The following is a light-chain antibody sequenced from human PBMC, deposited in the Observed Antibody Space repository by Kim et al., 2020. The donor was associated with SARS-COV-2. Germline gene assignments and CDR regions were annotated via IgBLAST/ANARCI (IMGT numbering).Light chain of an antibody. CDR1: QSITSNH. CDR3: QQYHTSRT. J-gene: IGKJ1*01. V-gene: IGKV3-20*01. Sequence: LSPGESATLSCRASQSITSNHLAWYQHKPGQCPRLLIYGASSRATGIPDRFSGSGSGTDFTLTISRLEPEDFAVYYCQQYHTSRTFGQGTKVDIK. CDR2: GAS.